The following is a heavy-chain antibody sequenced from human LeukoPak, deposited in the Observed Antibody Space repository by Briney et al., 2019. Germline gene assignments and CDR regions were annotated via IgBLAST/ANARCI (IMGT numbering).Heavy chain of an antibody. D-gene: IGHD3-10*01. CDR1: TFAFGGYW. V-gene: IGHV3-74*01. CDR2: IDSAGGRI. CDR3: VADRGNWSGGDF. J-gene: IGHJ4*02. Sequence: GGSLRLSCAGSTFAFGGYWIHWVRQLPGKGLAWVSRIDSAGGRIQWADSVKDRFTISRDNAKNTVYLQMNSLRPEDSAVYYCVADRGNWSGGDFWGRGTLVIVSS.